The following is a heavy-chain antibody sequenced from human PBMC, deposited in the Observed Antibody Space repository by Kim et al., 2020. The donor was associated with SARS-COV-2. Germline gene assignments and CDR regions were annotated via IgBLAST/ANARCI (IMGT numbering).Heavy chain of an antibody. CDR1: GGSFGGYF. J-gene: IGHJ5*01. CDR3: GRAGVNVLYVRWFDS. D-gene: IGHD3-16*01. CDR2: INYSGSV. V-gene: IGHV4-34*01. Sequence: SETLSLTCVVNGGSFGGYFWGWVRQPPGKGLEWIGEINYSGSVNYNPSLKSRVTISSDKSKNQFSLRLSAVTAADTAVYYCGRAGVNVLYVRWFDSWGQG.